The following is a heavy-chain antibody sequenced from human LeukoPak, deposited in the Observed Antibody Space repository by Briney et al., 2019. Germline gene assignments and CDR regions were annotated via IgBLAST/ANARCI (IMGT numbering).Heavy chain of an antibody. J-gene: IGHJ4*02. CDR2: IKQDGSEK. V-gene: IGHV3-7*03. D-gene: IGHD6-19*01. CDR1: GFTFSSYW. CDR3: AKVDKQWLISY. Sequence: GGSLRLSCVASGFTFSSYWMHWVRQAPGKGLEWVANIKQDGSEKYYVDSVKGRFTISRDNSKNTLYLQMNSLRAEDTAVYYCAKVDKQWLISYWGQGTLVTVSS.